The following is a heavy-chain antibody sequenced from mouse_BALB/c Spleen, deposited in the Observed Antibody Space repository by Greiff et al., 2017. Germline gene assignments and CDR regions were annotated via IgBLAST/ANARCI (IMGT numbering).Heavy chain of an antibody. D-gene: IGHD3-3*01. Sequence: VQLQQSGAELAKPGASVKMSCKASGYTFTSYWMNWVKQRPGRGLEWIGRIDPSDSETHYNQKFKDKATLTVDKSSSTAYIQLSSLTSEDSAVYYCARRAGGYFDYWGQGTTLTVSS. J-gene: IGHJ2*01. V-gene: IGHV1-74*01. CDR1: GYTFTSYW. CDR2: IDPSDSET. CDR3: ARRAGGYFDY.